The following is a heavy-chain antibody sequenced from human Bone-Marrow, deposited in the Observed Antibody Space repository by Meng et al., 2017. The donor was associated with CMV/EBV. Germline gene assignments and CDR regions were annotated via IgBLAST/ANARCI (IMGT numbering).Heavy chain of an antibody. CDR3: VRDKGGAFDY. J-gene: IGHJ4*02. CDR1: GYTFTDSY. Sequence: ASVKVSCKASGYTFTDSYIHWVRQAPGQGLEWMGFISPNNGGTLSAQKFQDRVTLSRETSISAAHMELSSLTSDDTAVYYCVRDKGGAFDYWGQGTLVIVSS. D-gene: IGHD2-15*01. V-gene: IGHV1-2*02. CDR2: ISPNNGGT.